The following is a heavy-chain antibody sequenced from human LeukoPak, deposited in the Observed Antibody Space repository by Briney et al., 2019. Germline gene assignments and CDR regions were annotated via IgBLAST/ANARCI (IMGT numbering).Heavy chain of an antibody. CDR1: GLTFGDYA. D-gene: IGHD2-15*01. CDR2: IRSKAYGGTT. CDR3: TRALYCSGGSCWPFDY. J-gene: IGHJ4*02. V-gene: IGHV3-49*04. Sequence: GRSLRLSCTASGLTFGDYAMSWVRQAPGKGLEWVGFIRSKAYGGTTEYAASVKGRSTISRDDSKSIAYLQMNSLKTEDTAVYYCTRALYCSGGSCWPFDYWGQGTLVTVSS.